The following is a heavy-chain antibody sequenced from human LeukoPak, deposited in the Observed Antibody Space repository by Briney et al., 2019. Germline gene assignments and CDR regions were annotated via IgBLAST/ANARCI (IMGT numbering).Heavy chain of an antibody. J-gene: IGHJ4*02. CDR1: GFTFSSYA. CDR3: AKRGSDYSDYAAKYFDY. Sequence: GGSLRLSCAASGFTFSSYAMSWVRQAPGKGLEWVSAISGSGGSTYYADSVKGRLTISRDNSKNTLYLQMNSLRAEDTAVYYCAKRGSDYSDYAAKYFDYWGQGTLVTVSS. V-gene: IGHV3-23*01. CDR2: ISGSGGST. D-gene: IGHD4-11*01.